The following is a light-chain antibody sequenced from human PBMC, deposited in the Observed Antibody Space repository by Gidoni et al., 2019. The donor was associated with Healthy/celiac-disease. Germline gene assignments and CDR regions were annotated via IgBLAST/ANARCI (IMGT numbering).Light chain of an antibody. J-gene: IGLJ2*01. CDR1: QLGDKY. Sequence: SYELTQPPSVSVSPGQTASITCSGDQLGDKYACWYQQKPGQSPVLVLYQDSKRPSGIPERFSGSNSGNTATLTIRGTQAMDEADYYCQAWDSSTVVFGGGTKLPVL. V-gene: IGLV3-1*01. CDR2: QDS. CDR3: QAWDSSTVV.